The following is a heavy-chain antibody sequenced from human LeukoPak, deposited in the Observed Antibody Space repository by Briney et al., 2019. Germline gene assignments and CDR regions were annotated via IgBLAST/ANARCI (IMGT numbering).Heavy chain of an antibody. CDR3: ATETGNSYFYS. D-gene: IGHD4-23*01. V-gene: IGHV1-24*01. Sequence: ASVKVSCKVSGYTLTELSMHWVRQAPGKGLEWMGGFDPEDDEIIYAQRFQGRVTMTEDASTDTAYMELRSLRSEDTAVYYCATETGNSYFYSWGQGTLVTVSS. CDR2: FDPEDDEI. J-gene: IGHJ4*02. CDR1: GYTLTELS.